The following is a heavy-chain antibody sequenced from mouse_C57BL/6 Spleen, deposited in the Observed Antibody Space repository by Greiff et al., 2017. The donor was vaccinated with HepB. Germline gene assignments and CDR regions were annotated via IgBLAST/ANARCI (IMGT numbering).Heavy chain of an antibody. CDR2: INPNNGGT. V-gene: IGHV1-18*01. CDR1: GYTFTDYN. J-gene: IGHJ3*01. Sequence: EVKVVESGPELVKPGASVKIPCKASGYTFTDYNMDWVKQSHGKSLEWIGDINPNNGGTIYNQKFKGKATLTVDKSSSTAYMELRSLTSEDTAVYYCARGHYDYDEGFAYWGQGTLVTVSA. CDR3: ARGHYDYDEGFAY. D-gene: IGHD2-4*01.